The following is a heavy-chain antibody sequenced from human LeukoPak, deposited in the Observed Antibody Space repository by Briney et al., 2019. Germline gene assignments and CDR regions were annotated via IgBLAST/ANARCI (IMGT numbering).Heavy chain of an antibody. J-gene: IGHJ5*02. CDR1: GYTFTSYG. Sequence: ASVKVSCKASGYTFTSYGNSWERHATGQGLEWMGWMNPNSGNTGYAQKFQGRVTITRNTSISTAYMELSSLRSEDTAVYYCARGKPYSGSYWDIKWFDPWGQGTLVTVSS. CDR2: MNPNSGNT. D-gene: IGHD1-26*01. V-gene: IGHV1-8*03. CDR3: ARGKPYSGSYWDIKWFDP.